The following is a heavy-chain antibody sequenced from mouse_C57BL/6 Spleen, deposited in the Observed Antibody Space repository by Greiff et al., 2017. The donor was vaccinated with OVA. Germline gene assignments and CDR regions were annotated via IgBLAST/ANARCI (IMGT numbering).Heavy chain of an antibody. J-gene: IGHJ1*03. CDR1: GYTFTEYT. CDR3: ARHEGHCYGGSYWYFDV. Sequence: VQLQQSGAELVKPGASVKLSCKASGYTFTEYTIHWVKQRSGQGLEWIGWFYPGSGSIKYNEKFKDKATLTAEKSSSTVYMELSRLTSEDSAVYFCARHEGHCYGGSYWYFDVWGTGTTVTVSS. CDR2: FYPGSGSI. D-gene: IGHD1-1*01. V-gene: IGHV1-62-2*01.